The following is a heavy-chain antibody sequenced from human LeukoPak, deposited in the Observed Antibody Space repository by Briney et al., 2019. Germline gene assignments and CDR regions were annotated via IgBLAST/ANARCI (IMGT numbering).Heavy chain of an antibody. D-gene: IGHD3-9*01. Sequence: ASETLSLTCTVSGGPISSYYWSWIRQPPGKGLEWIGYIYYSGSTNYNPSLKSRVTISVDTSKNQFSLKLSSVTAADTAVYYCASLLRYFDWKGAFDIWGQGTMVTVSS. CDR3: ASLLRYFDWKGAFDI. J-gene: IGHJ3*02. CDR2: IYYSGST. CDR1: GGPISSYY. V-gene: IGHV4-59*01.